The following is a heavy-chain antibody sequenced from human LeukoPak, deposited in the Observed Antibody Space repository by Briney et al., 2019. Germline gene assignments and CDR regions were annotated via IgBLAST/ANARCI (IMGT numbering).Heavy chain of an antibody. Sequence: GGSLRLSCAASGFPFSRFWMSWVRQAPGKGLEWVANIKQDGEENFYVDSVKGRFTISRDNAKNSLYLQMNSLRAEDAAVYYCARDMLSNGDYVAFDIWGQGTMVTVSS. D-gene: IGHD4-17*01. CDR3: ARDMLSNGDYVAFDI. J-gene: IGHJ3*02. CDR1: GFPFSRFW. V-gene: IGHV3-7*03. CDR2: IKQDGEEN.